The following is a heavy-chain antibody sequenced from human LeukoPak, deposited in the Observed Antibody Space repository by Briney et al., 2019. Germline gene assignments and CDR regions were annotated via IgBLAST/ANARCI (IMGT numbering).Heavy chain of an antibody. J-gene: IGHJ4*02. V-gene: IGHV3-48*01. CDR3: AAGGYYGIKDY. D-gene: IGHD3-22*01. Sequence: GGSLRLSCAASGFTFSSYSMNRVRQAPGKGLEWVSYISRSTSTIYYADSVKGRFTISRDNAKNSLYLQMNSLRAEDTAVHYCAAGGYYGIKDYWGQGTLVTVSS. CDR2: ISRSTSTI. CDR1: GFTFSSYS.